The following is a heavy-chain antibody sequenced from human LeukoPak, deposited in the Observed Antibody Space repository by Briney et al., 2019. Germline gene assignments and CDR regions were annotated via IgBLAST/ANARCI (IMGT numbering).Heavy chain of an antibody. J-gene: IGHJ3*02. D-gene: IGHD4-23*01. CDR2: IDYSGSP. CDR1: GGSVSNSNYC. V-gene: IGHV4-39*01. CDR3: ARPLDCNYGGTAFDI. Sequence: PSETLSLTCTVSGGSVSNSNYCWGWIRQPPGKQRDWIGSIDYSGSPLYNPSLKSRVTISVDTSKTQFSLKLSSVTAADTAVYYCARPLDCNYGGTAFDIWGQGTMVTVSS.